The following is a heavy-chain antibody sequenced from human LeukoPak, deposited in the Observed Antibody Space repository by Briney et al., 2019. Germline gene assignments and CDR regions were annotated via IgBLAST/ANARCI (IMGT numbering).Heavy chain of an antibody. V-gene: IGHV1-46*01. CDR3: ARDGHRRYYYGSSGREDVFDI. Sequence: ASVKVSCKASGYTFPSNYMHWVRRAPGQGLEWMGIINPSGGSTSYAQKFQGRVTMTTDTSTSTAYMELRSLGSDDTAMYYCARDGHRRYYYGSSGREDVFDIWGQGTMVTVSS. CDR1: GYTFPSNY. J-gene: IGHJ3*02. CDR2: INPSGGST. D-gene: IGHD3-22*01.